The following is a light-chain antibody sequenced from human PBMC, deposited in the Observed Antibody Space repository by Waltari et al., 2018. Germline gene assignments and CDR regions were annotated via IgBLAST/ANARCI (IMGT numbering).Light chain of an antibody. Sequence: EIVMTQSPATLSVSPGERVTLSCRASQSVSSNLAWSQQKPGQAPRVLIYAASTRATGIPARFSGSGSGTEFTLTISSLQSKDFAVYYCQQYNNWPPMYTFGQGTKLEIK. CDR1: QSVSSN. J-gene: IGKJ2*01. CDR3: QQYNNWPPMYT. CDR2: AAS. V-gene: IGKV3-15*01.